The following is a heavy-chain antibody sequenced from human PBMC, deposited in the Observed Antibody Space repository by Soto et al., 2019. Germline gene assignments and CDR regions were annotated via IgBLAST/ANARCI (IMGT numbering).Heavy chain of an antibody. J-gene: IGHJ3*02. V-gene: IGHV1-69*04. CDR2: IIPILGIA. CDR3: ARGNRENAVDI. CDR1: GGTFSSYA. Sequence: ASVKVSCKASGGTFSSYAISWVRQAPGQGLEWMGRIIPILGIANYAQKFQGRVTITADKSTSTAYMELSSLRSEDTAVYYCARGNRENAVDIWGQGTMVTVSS.